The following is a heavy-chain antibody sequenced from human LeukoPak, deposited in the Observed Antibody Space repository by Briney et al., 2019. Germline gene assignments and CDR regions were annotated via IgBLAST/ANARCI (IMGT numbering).Heavy chain of an antibody. V-gene: IGHV3-30*01. Sequence: GGSLRLSCAASGFTVSGNYISWVRQAPGKGLEWVAAISLGGDVKLYADSVQGRFTISRDNAKNTLYLQMNSLTPEDTAVYYCARDQIAGAPDYLDYWGKGTLVTVSS. J-gene: IGHJ4*02. CDR3: ARDQIAGAPDYLDY. CDR1: GFTVSGNY. D-gene: IGHD1-26*01. CDR2: ISLGGDVK.